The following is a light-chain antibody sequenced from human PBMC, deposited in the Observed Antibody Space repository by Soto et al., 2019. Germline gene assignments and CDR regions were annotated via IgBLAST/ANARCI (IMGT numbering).Light chain of an antibody. Sequence: QSVLTQAPSVSGTPGQRVTITCSGSSSNIGRNSVNWYQHLPGTAPKLLTHGNNHRPSGVPDRFSGSKSGTSASLAISGLQPGDEADYYCGSWDSSLSAYVFGTGTKVTVL. J-gene: IGLJ1*01. CDR3: GSWDSSLSAYV. V-gene: IGLV1-44*01. CDR2: GNN. CDR1: SSNIGRNS.